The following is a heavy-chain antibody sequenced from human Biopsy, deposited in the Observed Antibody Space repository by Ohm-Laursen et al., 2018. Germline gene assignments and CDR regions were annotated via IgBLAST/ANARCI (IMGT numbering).Heavy chain of an antibody. D-gene: IGHD5-24*01. Sequence: GTLSLTCTVSGDPIDSYYWSWIRQPPGKALEWIGYIYFTGRTSYNPSLKSRVTMSVNTSKKQFPLRLSSETAADTAVYYCASAGYNPDWNFDLWGRGTRVTVSS. CDR3: ASAGYNPDWNFDL. V-gene: IGHV4-59*12. CDR1: GDPIDSYY. J-gene: IGHJ2*01. CDR2: IYFTGRT.